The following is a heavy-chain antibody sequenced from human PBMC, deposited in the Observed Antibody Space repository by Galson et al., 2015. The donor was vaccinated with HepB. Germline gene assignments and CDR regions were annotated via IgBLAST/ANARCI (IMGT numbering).Heavy chain of an antibody. Sequence: LRLSCAGSGFTFDNYAVSWFRQAPGKGLEWVSFVGRKNYDGTTEYAASVKGRFIISRDDSKASAYPQMNSLNTEDTAVYYCSRGTRGDWKYRDVYFFDFWGQGTLVTVSS. J-gene: IGHJ4*02. D-gene: IGHD1-7*01. CDR3: SRGTRGDWKYRDVYFFDF. CDR1: GFTFDNYA. CDR2: VGRKNYDGTT. V-gene: IGHV3-49*03.